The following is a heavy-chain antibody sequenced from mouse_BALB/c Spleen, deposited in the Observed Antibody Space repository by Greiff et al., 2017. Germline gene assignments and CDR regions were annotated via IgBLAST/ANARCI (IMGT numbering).Heavy chain of an antibody. CDR2: ISSGSSTI. J-gene: IGHJ2*01. V-gene: IGHV5-17*02. CDR1: GFTFSSFG. D-gene: IGHD1-2*01. CDR3: AREGTTAYPYYFDY. Sequence: DVQLVESGGGLVQPGGSRKLSCAASGFTFSSFGMHWVRQAPEKGLEWVAYISSGSSTIYYADTVKGRFTISRDNPKNTLFLQMTSLRSEDTAMYYCAREGTTAYPYYFDYWGQGTTLTVSS.